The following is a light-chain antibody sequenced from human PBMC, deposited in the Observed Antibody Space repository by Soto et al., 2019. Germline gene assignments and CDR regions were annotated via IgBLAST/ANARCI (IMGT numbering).Light chain of an antibody. CDR2: GAS. CDR3: LQYHNLWA. CDR1: QSGSSS. V-gene: IGKV3-15*01. J-gene: IGKJ1*01. Sequence: DIVLTQSLDPLSVSPGERATLSCRASQSGSSSLAWYQQKPGQAPRLLIYGASTRATGVPAMFSGSGSGTEFTLTISSLPSEDFTDYSWLQYHNLWAFGQGTKVDI.